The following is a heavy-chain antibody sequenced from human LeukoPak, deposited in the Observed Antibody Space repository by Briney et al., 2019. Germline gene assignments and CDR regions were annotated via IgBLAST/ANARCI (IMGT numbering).Heavy chain of an antibody. CDR3: ARVLSGSYHLDY. Sequence: SETLSLTCTVSGGSISSHYWSWIRQPPGKVLEWIGYIYYSGSTNYNPSLKSRVTVSVDTSKNQFSLKLSSVTAADTAVYYCARVLSGSYHLDYWGQGTLVTVSS. CDR2: IYYSGST. V-gene: IGHV4-59*11. CDR1: GGSISSHY. D-gene: IGHD1-26*01. J-gene: IGHJ4*02.